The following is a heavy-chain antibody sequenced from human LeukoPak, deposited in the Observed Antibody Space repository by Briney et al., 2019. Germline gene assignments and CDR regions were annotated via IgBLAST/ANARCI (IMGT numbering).Heavy chain of an antibody. D-gene: IGHD3-10*01. CDR2: ISAYNGNT. CDR1: GYTFTSYG. Sequence: GASVKVSCKASGYTFTSYGISWVRQAPGQGLEWMGWISAYNGNTNYAQKLQGRVTMTTDTSTSTAYMELRSLRSDDTAVYYCARGNPAAIYGSGSYPFDPWGQGTLVTVSS. J-gene: IGHJ5*02. CDR3: ARGNPAAIYGSGSYPFDP. V-gene: IGHV1-18*01.